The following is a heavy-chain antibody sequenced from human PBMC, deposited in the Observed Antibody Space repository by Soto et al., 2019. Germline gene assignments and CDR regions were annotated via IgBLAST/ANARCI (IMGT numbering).Heavy chain of an antibody. J-gene: IGHJ6*03. Sequence: EAQLVESGGGLVQPGGSLRLSCAASGFTFSNYEMHWVRQAPGKGLEYVSGISNNGSHTDYAKSVKGRFTISRDNSENTLDRQMGSLRAEDMALYYCARRGYGSRWPNGYMDVWSKGTTVTVSS. CDR3: ARRGYGSRWPNGYMDV. V-gene: IGHV3-64*01. CDR2: ISNNGSHT. CDR1: GFTFSNYE. D-gene: IGHD6-13*01.